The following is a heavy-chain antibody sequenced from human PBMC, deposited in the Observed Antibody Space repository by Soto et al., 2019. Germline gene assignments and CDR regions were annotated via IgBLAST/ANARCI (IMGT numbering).Heavy chain of an antibody. CDR2: ISAYNGNT. CDR3: ASSDLVPXXXXYFQH. V-gene: IGHV1-18*01. Sequence: VASVKGSCKASGYTFTSYGISWVRQAPGQGLEWMGWISAYNGNTNYAQKLQGRVTMTTDTSTSTAYMELRSLRSDDTAVYYCASSDLVPXXXXYFQHWGXGTLVTVSS. CDR1: GYTFTSYG. J-gene: IGHJ1*01. D-gene: IGHD1-26*01.